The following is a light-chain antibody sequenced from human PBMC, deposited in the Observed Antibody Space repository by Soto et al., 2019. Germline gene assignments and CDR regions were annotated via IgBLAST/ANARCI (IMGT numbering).Light chain of an antibody. CDR3: QQYGSSPLT. V-gene: IGKV3-20*01. Sequence: EILLTQSPATLSVSPGESATLSCRASQSVSIHLAWFQQKPGQVPRLLIYGASIRATDIPDRFSGSGSGTDFTLTISRLEPEDFAVYYCQQYGSSPLTFGGGTKVDIK. CDR1: QSVSIH. CDR2: GAS. J-gene: IGKJ4*01.